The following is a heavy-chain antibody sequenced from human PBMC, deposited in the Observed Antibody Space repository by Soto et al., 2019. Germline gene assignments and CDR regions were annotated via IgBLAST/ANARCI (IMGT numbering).Heavy chain of an antibody. D-gene: IGHD3-3*01. CDR2: IYHSGST. V-gene: IGHV4-59*12. CDR1: GGSISSYY. CDR3: ARVPRDFWRGYYYMDV. Sequence: SETLSLTCTVSGGSISSYYWSWVRQPPGKGLEWIGYIYHSGSTNYNPSLKSRVTISVDTSKNQFSLKLSSVTAADTAVYYCARVPRDFWRGYYYMDVWGKGTTVTVS. J-gene: IGHJ6*03.